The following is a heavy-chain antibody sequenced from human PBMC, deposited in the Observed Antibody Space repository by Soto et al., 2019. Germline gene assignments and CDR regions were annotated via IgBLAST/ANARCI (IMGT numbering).Heavy chain of an antibody. CDR3: ARDHDERTPYYYYSGRDV. Sequence: QVQLVQSGAEVKKPGSSVKVSCKASGGTFSSYTISWVRQAPGQGLEWMGRIIPILGIANYAQKFQGRVTITAAKSTSTSYMELSSLRSEDTDVYYCARDHDERTPYYYYSGRDVWGQGTTVTVSS. CDR1: GGTFSSYT. V-gene: IGHV1-69*08. D-gene: IGHD1-1*01. J-gene: IGHJ6*02. CDR2: IIPILGIA.